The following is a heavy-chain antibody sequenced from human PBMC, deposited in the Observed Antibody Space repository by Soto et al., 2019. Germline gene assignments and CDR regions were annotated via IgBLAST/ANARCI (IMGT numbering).Heavy chain of an antibody. CDR2: ISGSGGST. Sequence: EVQLLESGGGLVQPGGSLRLSCAASGFTFSTYAMSWVRQAPGKGLEWVSGISGSGGSTYYADSVKGRFTISRDNSNNTLYLQMCSLRAEDTAVYYCAKDRKSGSGWYWDYWGQGTLVTVSS. V-gene: IGHV3-23*01. D-gene: IGHD6-19*01. J-gene: IGHJ4*02. CDR1: GFTFSTYA. CDR3: AKDRKSGSGWYWDY.